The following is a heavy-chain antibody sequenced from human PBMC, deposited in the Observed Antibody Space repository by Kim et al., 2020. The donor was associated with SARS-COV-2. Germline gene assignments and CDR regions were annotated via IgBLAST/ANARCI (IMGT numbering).Heavy chain of an antibody. CDR1: GFTFSSYA. D-gene: IGHD1-26*01. CDR2: ISGSGGST. Sequence: GGSLRLSCAASGFTFSSYAMSWVRQAPGKGLEWVSAISGSGGSTYYADSVKGRFTISRVNSKNTLYLQMNSLRAEDTAVYYCAKDLGSYGPPFPPWYYYGMDVWGQGTTVTVSS. CDR3: AKDLGSYGPPFPPWYYYGMDV. V-gene: IGHV3-23*01. J-gene: IGHJ6*02.